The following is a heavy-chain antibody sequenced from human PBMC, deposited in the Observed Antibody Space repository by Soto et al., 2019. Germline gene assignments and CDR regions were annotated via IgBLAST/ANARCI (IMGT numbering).Heavy chain of an antibody. J-gene: IGHJ6*02. CDR2: IHYSGIV. CDR3: AREDDGGDRDYYGLDV. Sequence: QVQLQESGPGLVRPSQTLSLTCTVSGGSISSEYYHLTWIRQAPGKGLEWIGNIHYSGIVHYNPSLQSRLTMSVHTSKNLFSLKPSSVTAADTAVYFCAREDDGGDRDYYGLDVWGQGTTVTVSS. V-gene: IGHV4-30-4*01. D-gene: IGHD2-21*02. CDR1: GGSISSEYYH.